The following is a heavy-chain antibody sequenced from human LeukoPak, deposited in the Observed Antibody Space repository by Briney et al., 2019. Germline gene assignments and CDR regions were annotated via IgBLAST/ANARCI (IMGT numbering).Heavy chain of an antibody. CDR3: AKHFDY. CDR2: ISYDGSNK. J-gene: IGHJ4*02. CDR1: GFTFSSYG. Sequence: GGSLRLSCAASGFTFSSYGMHWVRQAPGKGLEWVAVISYDGSNKYYADSVKGRFTTSRDNSKNTLYLQMNSLRAEDTAVYYCAKHFDYWGQGTLVTVSS. V-gene: IGHV3-30*18.